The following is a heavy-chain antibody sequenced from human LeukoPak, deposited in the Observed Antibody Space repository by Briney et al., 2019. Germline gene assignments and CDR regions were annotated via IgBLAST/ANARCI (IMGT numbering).Heavy chain of an antibody. J-gene: IGHJ6*02. D-gene: IGHD2-15*01. CDR1: GGSFSGYY. Sequence: SETLSLTCAVYGGSFSGYYWSWIRQPPGKGLEWIGEINHSGSTNYNPSLKSRVTISVDMSKNQFSLKLSSVTATDTAVYYCARLAAAVYYGMDVWGQGTTVTVSS. V-gene: IGHV4-34*01. CDR3: ARLAAAVYYGMDV. CDR2: INHSGST.